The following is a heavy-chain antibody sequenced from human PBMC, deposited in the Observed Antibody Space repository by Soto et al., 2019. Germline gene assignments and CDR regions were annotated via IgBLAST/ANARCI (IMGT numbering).Heavy chain of an antibody. V-gene: IGHV4-31*03. CDR3: AGARVEYQLPKPYYYYYYMDV. D-gene: IGHD2-2*01. CDR2: IYYSGST. J-gene: IGHJ6*03. Sequence: KPSETLSLTCTVSGGSISSGGYYWSWIRQHPGKGLEWIGYIYYSGSTYYNPSLKSRVTISVDTSKNQFSLKLSSVTAADTAVYYCAGARVEYQLPKPYYYYYYMDVWGKGTTVTVSS. CDR1: GGSISSGGYY.